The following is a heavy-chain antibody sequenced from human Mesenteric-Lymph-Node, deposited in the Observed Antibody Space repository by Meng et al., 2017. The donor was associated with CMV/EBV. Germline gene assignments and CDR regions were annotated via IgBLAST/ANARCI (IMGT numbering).Heavy chain of an antibody. D-gene: IGHD2-15*01. V-gene: IGHV3-15*01. CDR1: GFTFNNAW. Sequence: GESLKISCAASGFTFNNAWMSWVRQAPGKGLEWVGRIKRKTDGGTTDYAAPVKGRFTISRDDSKNTLYLQMNSLKTEDTAVYYCTTGYCSGGDCYSLNYWGQGTRVTVSS. CDR2: IKRKTDGGTT. J-gene: IGHJ4*02. CDR3: TTGYCSGGDCYSLNY.